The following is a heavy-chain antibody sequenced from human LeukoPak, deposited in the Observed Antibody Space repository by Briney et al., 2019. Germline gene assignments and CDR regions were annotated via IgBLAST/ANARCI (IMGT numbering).Heavy chain of an antibody. CDR3: ARRNGDYVSDAFDI. CDR1: GGSISSYC. Sequence: PSETLSLTCTVSGGSISSYCWSWIRQPAGKGLEWIGRIYTSGSTNYNPSLKSRVTMSVDTSKNQFSLKLSSVTAADTAVYYCARRNGDYVSDAFDIWGQGTMVTVSS. J-gene: IGHJ3*02. D-gene: IGHD4-17*01. V-gene: IGHV4-4*07. CDR2: IYTSGST.